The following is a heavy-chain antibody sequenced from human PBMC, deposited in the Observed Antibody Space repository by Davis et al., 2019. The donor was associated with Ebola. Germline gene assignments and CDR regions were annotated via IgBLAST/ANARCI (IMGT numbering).Heavy chain of an antibody. CDR3: ARDRPEPESAFDI. CDR1: GGSINRGGSY. Sequence: MPSETLSLTCTVSGGSINRGGSYWTWIRQHPVTGLEWIGYYYYSGSTDYNPSLKTRVTISGDTSKNQFSIKIKSVTAADTAVYFCARDRPEPESAFDIWGQGIVVIVSS. V-gene: IGHV4-31*03. CDR2: YYYSGST. J-gene: IGHJ3*02. D-gene: IGHD1-14*01.